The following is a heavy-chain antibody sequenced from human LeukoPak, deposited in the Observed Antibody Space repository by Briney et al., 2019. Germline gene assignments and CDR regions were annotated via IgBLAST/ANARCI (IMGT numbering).Heavy chain of an antibody. CDR3: VRELHGGYFDY. CDR1: GGTFSSYA. V-gene: IGHV1-69*04. J-gene: IGHJ4*02. D-gene: IGHD4-23*01. CDR2: IIPILGIA. Sequence: SVKVSCKASGGTFSSYAISWVRQAPGQGLEWMGRIIPILGIANYAQKYQGRVTITADKSTSTVYMDLSSLTPEDTAVYYCVRELHGGYFDYWGQGTLVTVSS.